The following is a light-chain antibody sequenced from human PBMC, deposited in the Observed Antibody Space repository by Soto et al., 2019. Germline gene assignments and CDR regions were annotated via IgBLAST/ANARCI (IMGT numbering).Light chain of an antibody. CDR1: QTVSSNF. CDR2: GAS. CDR3: QQRSNWPQIT. Sequence: EMVLTQSPDTLSVSPGERATLSCRASQTVSSNFLAWYQQRPGQAPRLLIYGASSRAAGIPDRFSGSGSGTDFTLTISSLEPEDFAVYYCQQRSNWPQITFGQGTRLEIK. V-gene: IGKV3D-20*02. J-gene: IGKJ5*01.